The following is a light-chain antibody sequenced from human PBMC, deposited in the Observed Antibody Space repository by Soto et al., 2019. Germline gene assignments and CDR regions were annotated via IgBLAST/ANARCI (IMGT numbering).Light chain of an antibody. J-gene: IGKJ1*01. V-gene: IGKV3-20*01. CDR3: QQSPGT. CDR2: GAS. CDR1: QSVNSKY. Sequence: EIVLTQPPVNLSLSPGERATPSCRASQSVNSKYLAWYQQKPGQAPRLLIYGASSRATGIPDRFSGSGSGTDFTLTISRLEPGDFAVYYCQQSPGTFGQGTKVDIK.